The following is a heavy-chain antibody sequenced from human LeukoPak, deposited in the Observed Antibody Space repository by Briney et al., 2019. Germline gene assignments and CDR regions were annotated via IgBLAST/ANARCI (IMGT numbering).Heavy chain of an antibody. D-gene: IGHD5-12*01. CDR1: GFTVSSNY. V-gene: IGHV3-66*01. Sequence: GGSLRLSCAASGFTVSSNYMSWVRQAPGKGLEWVSVIYSGGSTYYADSVKGRFTISRDNSKNTLYLQMNSLRAEDTAVYYCASIVARYYFDYWGQGTLVTVSS. CDR2: IYSGGST. J-gene: IGHJ4*02. CDR3: ASIVARYYFDY.